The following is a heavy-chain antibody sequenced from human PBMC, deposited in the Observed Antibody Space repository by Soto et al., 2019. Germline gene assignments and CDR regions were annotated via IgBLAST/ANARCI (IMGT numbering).Heavy chain of an antibody. CDR1: GGSISSGGYY. Sequence: LSLTCTVSGGSISSGGYYWSWIRQHPGKGLEWIGYIYYSGSTYYNPSLKSRVTISVDTSKNQFSLKLSSVTAADTAVYYCAGSLTTGGVNWFDPWGQGTLVTVSS. D-gene: IGHD4-4*01. V-gene: IGHV4-31*03. CDR2: IYYSGST. J-gene: IGHJ5*02. CDR3: AGSLTTGGVNWFDP.